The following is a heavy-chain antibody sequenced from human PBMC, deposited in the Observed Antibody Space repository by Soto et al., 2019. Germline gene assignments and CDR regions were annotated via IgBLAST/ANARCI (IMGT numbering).Heavy chain of an antibody. D-gene: IGHD4-17*01. J-gene: IGHJ4*02. CDR2: ISHNSDYT. CDR1: VLNCFLSG. CDR3: ATIPYGRIEY. Sequence: VGSLILSCSSSVLNCFLSGMILMRQRPGKGLEWVSFISHNSDYTNYADSVRGRFTISRDNEKSSIYLQMNSLRADDTAVYYCATIPYGRIEYWGKGHMVTV. V-gene: IGHV3-11*06.